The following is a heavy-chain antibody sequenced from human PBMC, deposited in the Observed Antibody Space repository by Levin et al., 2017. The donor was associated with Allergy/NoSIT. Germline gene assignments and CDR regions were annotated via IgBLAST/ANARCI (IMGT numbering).Heavy chain of an antibody. J-gene: IGHJ6*03. Sequence: SETLSLTCTVSGGSISSYYWSWIRQPPGKGLEWIGYIYYSGSTNYNPSLKSRVTISVDTSKNQFSLKLSSVTAADTAVYYCARGVFWSGYYTGATNYYMDVWGKGTTVTVSS. CDR3: ARGVFWSGYYTGATNYYMDV. D-gene: IGHD3-3*01. CDR2: IYYSGST. CDR1: GGSISSYY. V-gene: IGHV4-59*01.